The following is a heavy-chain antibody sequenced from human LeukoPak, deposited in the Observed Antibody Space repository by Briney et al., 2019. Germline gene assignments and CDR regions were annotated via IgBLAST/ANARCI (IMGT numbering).Heavy chain of an antibody. V-gene: IGHV4-4*09. Sequence: TSSETLSLTCTVSGGSISSYYWSWIRQPPGKGLEWIGYIYTSGSTNYNPSLKSRVTISVDTSKNQFSLKLSSVTAADTAVYYCARFSYSSSWNYYCHYMDVWGKGTTVTVSS. J-gene: IGHJ6*03. D-gene: IGHD6-13*01. CDR2: IYTSGST. CDR3: ARFSYSSSWNYYCHYMDV. CDR1: GGSISSYY.